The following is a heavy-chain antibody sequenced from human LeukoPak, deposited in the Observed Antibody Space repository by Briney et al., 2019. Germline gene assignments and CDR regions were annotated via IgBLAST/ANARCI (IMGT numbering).Heavy chain of an antibody. V-gene: IGHV3-30-3*01. Sequence: PGRSLRLSCAASGFTFSSYTMHWVRQAPGKGLEWVAVISFDGTNKYYADSVKGRSTISRDNSKNTLYLQMNSLRPEDTAVYYCARAPTPMTTVTTLGYWGQGTLVTVSS. CDR1: GFTFSSYT. J-gene: IGHJ4*02. CDR2: ISFDGTNK. D-gene: IGHD4-17*01. CDR3: ARAPTPMTTVTTLGY.